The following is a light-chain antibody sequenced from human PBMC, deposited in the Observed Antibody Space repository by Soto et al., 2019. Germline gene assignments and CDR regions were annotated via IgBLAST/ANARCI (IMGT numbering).Light chain of an antibody. J-gene: IGKJ4*01. Sequence: ETVLTQSPGTLSLSPGERATLSCRASQSVTSNYLAWYQQKPGQAPRLLIYGISSRAAGIPDRFSGSASGTDFTLTINSLEPEDFAVYYCQQRRDWPLTFGGGTKVEI. CDR2: GIS. CDR1: QSVTSNY. V-gene: IGKV3D-20*02. CDR3: QQRRDWPLT.